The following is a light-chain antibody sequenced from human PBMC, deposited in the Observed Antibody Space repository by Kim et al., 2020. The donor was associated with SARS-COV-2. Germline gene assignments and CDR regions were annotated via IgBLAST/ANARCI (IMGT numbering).Light chain of an antibody. Sequence: GQRVTIACSGSRSNIGSNTVNWYQQLPGTAPKFLISSNNQRPSGVPDRFSASKSGTSASLAISGLQSEEEADYYCAAWDDSLSSWLFGGGTQLTVL. CDR3: AAWDDSLSSWL. V-gene: IGLV1-44*01. CDR1: RSNIGSNT. J-gene: IGLJ2*01. CDR2: SNN.